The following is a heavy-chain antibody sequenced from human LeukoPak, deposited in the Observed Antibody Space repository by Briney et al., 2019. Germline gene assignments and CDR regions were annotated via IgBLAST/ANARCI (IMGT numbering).Heavy chain of an antibody. Sequence: SETLSLTCTVSGGSISSYYWSWIRQPAGKGLELIGYIYYSGSTKYNPSLKSRVTISVDTSKNQFSLKLSSVTAADTAVYYCARVIAARRPWRFDPWGQGTLVTVSS. CDR2: IYYSGST. J-gene: IGHJ5*02. CDR3: ARVIAARRPWRFDP. V-gene: IGHV4-59*01. CDR1: GGSISSYY. D-gene: IGHD6-6*01.